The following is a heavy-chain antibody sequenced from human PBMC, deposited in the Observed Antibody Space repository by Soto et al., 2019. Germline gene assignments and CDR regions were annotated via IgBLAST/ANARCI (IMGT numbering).Heavy chain of an antibody. V-gene: IGHV1-69*12. D-gene: IGHD2-15*01. J-gene: IGHJ5*02. CDR1: GGTFSSYA. CDR2: SIPIFGTA. CDR3: AREVVVAATGWFDP. Sequence: QVQLVQSGAEVKKPGSSVKVSCKASGGTFSSYAISWVRQAPGQGLEWMGGSIPIFGTAHYAQKFQGRVTITADESKSTAYMELSSLRSEDTAVYYCAREVVVAATGWFDPWGQGTLVTVSS.